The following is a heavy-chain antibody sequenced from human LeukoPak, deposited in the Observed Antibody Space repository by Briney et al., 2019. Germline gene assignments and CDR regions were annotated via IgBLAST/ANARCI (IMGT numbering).Heavy chain of an antibody. Sequence: GGSLRLSCAASGFTFSSYAMSWVRQAPGKGLEWVSAISGSGGSTYCADSVKGRFTISRDNSKNTLYLQMNSLRAEDTAVYYCAKDQRYGGYSYGLFDYWGQGTLVTVSS. CDR2: ISGSGGST. D-gene: IGHD5-18*01. J-gene: IGHJ4*02. CDR3: AKDQRYGGYSYGLFDY. CDR1: GFTFSSYA. V-gene: IGHV3-23*01.